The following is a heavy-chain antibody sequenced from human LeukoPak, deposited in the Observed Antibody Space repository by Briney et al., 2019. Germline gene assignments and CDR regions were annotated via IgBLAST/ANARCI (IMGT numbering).Heavy chain of an antibody. CDR2: TYYRSKWYT. CDR1: GDNVSSNSLA. CDR3: ARGGGYCTTTICYSAWFGP. J-gene: IGHJ5*02. Sequence: PSQTLSLTCAISGDNVSSNSLAWNWIRQSPSRGLEWPGRTYYRSKWYTDYAVSVKGRITVNPDTSKNQFSLQLNSVTPEDTAVYYCARGGGYCTTTICYSAWFGPWGQGTLVTVSS. D-gene: IGHD2-2*01. V-gene: IGHV6-1*01.